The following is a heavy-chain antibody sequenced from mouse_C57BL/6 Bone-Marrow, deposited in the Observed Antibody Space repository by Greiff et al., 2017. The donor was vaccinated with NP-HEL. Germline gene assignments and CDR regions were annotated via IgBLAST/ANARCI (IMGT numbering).Heavy chain of an antibody. CDR1: GYTFTSYW. Sequence: QVQLQQPGAELVKPGASVKLSCKASGYTFTSYWMHWVKQRPGQGLEWIGMIHPNSGSTNYNEKFKSKATLTVDKSSSTAYMQLSSLTSDDSAVYYCARSRLGRRAYWGQGTLVTVSA. CDR2: IHPNSGST. D-gene: IGHD4-1*01. CDR3: ARSRLGRRAY. V-gene: IGHV1-64*01. J-gene: IGHJ3*01.